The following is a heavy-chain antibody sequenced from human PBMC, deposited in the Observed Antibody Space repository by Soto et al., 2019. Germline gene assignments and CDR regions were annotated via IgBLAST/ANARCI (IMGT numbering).Heavy chain of an antibody. Sequence: PSETLSLTCTVSGGSISSSSYYWGWIRQPPGKGLEWIGSIYYSGSTYYNPSLKSRVTISVDTSKNQFSLKLSSVTAADTAVYYCARLLDDYGDYHDNWGYYGMDVWGQGTTVTVSS. CDR3: ARLLDDYGDYHDNWGYYGMDV. V-gene: IGHV4-39*01. CDR1: GGSISSSSYY. CDR2: IYYSGST. J-gene: IGHJ6*02. D-gene: IGHD4-17*01.